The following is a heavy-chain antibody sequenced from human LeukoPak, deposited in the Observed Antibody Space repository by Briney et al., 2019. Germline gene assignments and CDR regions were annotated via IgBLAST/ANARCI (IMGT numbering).Heavy chain of an antibody. Sequence: PSQTLSLTCAISGDSVSSNSAAWNWIRQSPSRGLEWLGRTYYRSKWYNDYAVSVKGRTAINPDTSKNQFSLQLNSVTPEDTAVYYCTRAKGRSPLFDYWGQGTLVTVSS. CDR2: TYYRSKWYN. J-gene: IGHJ4*02. V-gene: IGHV6-1*01. CDR3: TRAKGRSPLFDY. CDR1: GDSVSSNSAA. D-gene: IGHD6-13*01.